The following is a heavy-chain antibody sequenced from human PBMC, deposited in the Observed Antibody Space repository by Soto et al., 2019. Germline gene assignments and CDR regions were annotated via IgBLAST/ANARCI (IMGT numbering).Heavy chain of an antibody. CDR1: GYTFTSYC. CDR2: INPGDSDT. CDR3: ARHPSTYGGNHYYYGMDV. J-gene: IGHJ6*02. V-gene: IGHV5-51*01. Sequence: KVSCKASGYTFTSYCISWVRQVPGKGLEWMGRINPGDSDTRYGQSLQGKVTISADKSISTAYMQWSSLKAADTAMYYCARHPSTYGGNHYYYGMDVWGQGTTVTVSS. D-gene: IGHD4-17*01.